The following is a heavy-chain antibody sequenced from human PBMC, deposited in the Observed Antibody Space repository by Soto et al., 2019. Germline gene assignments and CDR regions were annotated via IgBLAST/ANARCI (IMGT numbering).Heavy chain of an antibody. CDR1: SGSISSSNW. CDR3: AGGRYFDWLLLGYYGMDV. V-gene: IGHV4-4*02. D-gene: IGHD3-9*01. CDR2: IYHSGST. J-gene: IGHJ6*02. Sequence: PSETLSLTWAVSSGSISSSNWWSWVRQPPGKGLEWIGEIYHSGSTNYNPSLKSRVTISVDKSKNQFSLKLSSVTAADTAVYYCAGGRYFDWLLLGYYGMDVWGQGTTVTVSS.